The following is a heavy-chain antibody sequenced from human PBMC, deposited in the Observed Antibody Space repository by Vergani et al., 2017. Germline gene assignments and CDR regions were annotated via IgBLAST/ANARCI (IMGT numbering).Heavy chain of an antibody. J-gene: IGHJ6*03. V-gene: IGHV3-30*03. D-gene: IGHD1-14*01. CDR1: GFTFSSYG. CDR3: ARGGIFGQMEPGVRAYYYYYYMDV. CDR2: ISYDGSNK. Sequence: QVQLVESGGGVVQPGRSLRLSCAASGFTFSSYGMHWVRQAPGKGLEWVAVISYDGSNKYYADSVKGRFTISRDNSKNTLYLQMNSLRAEDTAVYYCARGGIFGQMEPGVRAYYYYYYMDVWGKGTTVTVSS.